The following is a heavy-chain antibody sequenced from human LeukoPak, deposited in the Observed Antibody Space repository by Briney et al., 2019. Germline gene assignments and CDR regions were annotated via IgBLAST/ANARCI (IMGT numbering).Heavy chain of an antibody. CDR2: TNPNSGNT. V-gene: IGHV1-8*01. Sequence: GASVKVSCKASGYTFTSYDINWVRQATGQGLEWMGWTNPNSGNTGYAQKFQGRATMTRNTSISTAYMELSSLRSEDTAVYYCARDYSSTSCYVKGGAFDIWGQGTMVTVSS. CDR1: GYTFTSYD. J-gene: IGHJ3*02. D-gene: IGHD2-2*01. CDR3: ARDYSSTSCYVKGGAFDI.